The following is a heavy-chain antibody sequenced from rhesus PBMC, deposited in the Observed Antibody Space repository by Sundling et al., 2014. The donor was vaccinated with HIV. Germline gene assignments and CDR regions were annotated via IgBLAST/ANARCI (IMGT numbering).Heavy chain of an antibody. CDR3: ARETLCEGGCSEV. J-gene: IGHJ5-1*01. CDR2: IYGSGSST. CDR1: GGSISSSY. V-gene: IGHV4-169*02. D-gene: IGHD6-37*01. Sequence: QLQLQESGPGLVKPSETLSVTCAVSGGSISSSYWSWIRQAPGKGLEWIGYIYGSGSSTNYNPSLKSRVTLSVDTSKNQLSLNLSSVTAADTAVYYCARETLCEGGCSEVWGPGVLVTVSS.